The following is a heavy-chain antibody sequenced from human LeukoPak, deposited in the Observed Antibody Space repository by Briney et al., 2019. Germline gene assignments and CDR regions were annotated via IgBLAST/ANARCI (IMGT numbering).Heavy chain of an antibody. V-gene: IGHV1-69*05. Sequence: GASVKVFCEASGGTLSRYANRGVRQAAGQGREGVGAIIPNIGTANDAQTFQAIVTITTDDSTSTSYTKLRSLRSEDTAVYYCARNGVGASGPRHWGQGTLVTVSS. CDR3: ARNGVGASGPRH. J-gene: IGHJ4*02. CDR2: IIPNIGTA. D-gene: IGHD1-26*01. CDR1: GGTLSRYA.